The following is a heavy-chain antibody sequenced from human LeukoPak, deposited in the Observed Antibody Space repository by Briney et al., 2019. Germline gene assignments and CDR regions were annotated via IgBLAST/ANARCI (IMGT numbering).Heavy chain of an antibody. CDR1: GGTFSSYA. V-gene: IGHV1-69*13. CDR2: IIPIFGTA. Sequence: ASVKVSCKASGGTFSSYAISWVRQAPGQGLEWMGGIIPIFGTANYAQKFQGRVTITADESTSTAYMELSSLRSEDTAVYYCAREGGYYYGSGSYLTVWGQGTLVTVSS. D-gene: IGHD3-10*01. J-gene: IGHJ4*02. CDR3: AREGGYYYGSGSYLTV.